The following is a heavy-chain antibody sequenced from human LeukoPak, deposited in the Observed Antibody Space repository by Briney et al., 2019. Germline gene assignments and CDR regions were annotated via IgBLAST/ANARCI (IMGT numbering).Heavy chain of an antibody. Sequence: GGSLRLSCAASGFTFSGYAMSWVRQAPGKGLEWVSAISGSGGSTYYADSAKGRFTISRDNSKNTLYLQMNSLRAEDTAVYYCAKGRSIVGATRVDYWGQGTLVTVSS. V-gene: IGHV3-23*01. D-gene: IGHD1-26*01. CDR2: ISGSGGST. J-gene: IGHJ4*02. CDR3: AKGRSIVGATRVDY. CDR1: GFTFSGYA.